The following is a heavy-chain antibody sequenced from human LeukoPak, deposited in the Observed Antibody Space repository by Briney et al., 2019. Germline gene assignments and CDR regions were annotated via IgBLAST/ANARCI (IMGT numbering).Heavy chain of an antibody. CDR2: IYYSGST. CDR1: GGSISSYY. Sequence: SETLSLTCTVSGGSISSYYWSWLRQPPGKGLEWIGHIYYSGSTNYNPSLKSRVTISVDTSKNQFSLKLSSVTAADTAVYYCARGVYYDFWSGPYYFDYWGQGTLVTVSS. D-gene: IGHD3-3*01. V-gene: IGHV4-59*08. CDR3: ARGVYYDFWSGPYYFDY. J-gene: IGHJ4*02.